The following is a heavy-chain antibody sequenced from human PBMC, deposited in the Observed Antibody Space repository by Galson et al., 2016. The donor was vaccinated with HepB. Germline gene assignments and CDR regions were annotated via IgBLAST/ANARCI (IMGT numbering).Heavy chain of an antibody. Sequence: SLRLSCATSGFTSSTYWMSWIRLAPGKGLEWVSLIYSGGSTYYADSVKGRFTISRDSSKNTLYLQMNSLRAEDTAVYYCARDRHCITTSCQGLWGPGTLVTVSS. CDR1: GFTSSTYW. CDR2: IYSGGST. D-gene: IGHD2-2*01. J-gene: IGHJ4*02. CDR3: ARDRHCITTSCQGL. V-gene: IGHV3-53*01.